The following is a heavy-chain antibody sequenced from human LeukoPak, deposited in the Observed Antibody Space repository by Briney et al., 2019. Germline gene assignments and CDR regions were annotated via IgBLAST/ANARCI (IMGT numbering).Heavy chain of an antibody. CDR3: ATTGYSSGHYDY. J-gene: IGHJ4*02. D-gene: IGHD6-19*01. Sequence: ASVKVSCKASGYSFTSHYMHWVRQAPGQGLEWLGLINPSGSSTLYAQKFQGRVTMTEDTSTDTAYMELSSLRSEDTAVYYCATTGYSSGHYDYWGQGTLVTVSS. CDR2: INPSGSST. V-gene: IGHV1-46*01. CDR1: GYSFTSHY.